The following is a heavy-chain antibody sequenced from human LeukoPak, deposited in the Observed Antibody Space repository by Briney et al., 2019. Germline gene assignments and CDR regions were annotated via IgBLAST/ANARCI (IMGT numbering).Heavy chain of an antibody. D-gene: IGHD2-15*01. Sequence: GGSLRLSCAASGFTFSSYAMSWVRQAPVKGLEWVSAISGSGGSTYYADSVKGRFTISGDNSKNTLYLQMNSLRAEDTAVYYCAKDCSGSSCYFDYWGQGTLVTVSS. V-gene: IGHV3-23*01. J-gene: IGHJ4*02. CDR3: AKDCSGSSCYFDY. CDR1: GFTFSSYA. CDR2: ISGSGGST.